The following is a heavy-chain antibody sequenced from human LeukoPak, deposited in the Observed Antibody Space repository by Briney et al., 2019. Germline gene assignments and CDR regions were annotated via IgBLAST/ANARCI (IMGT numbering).Heavy chain of an antibody. Sequence: ASVKVSCKASGYTFNGYYIHWVRQAPGQGLEWMGWINPKSGDTNYAQKFQGRVTMTRDTSINTVYMELNSLRPDDTAIYYCARAGTPMVFDFWGQGTPVTVSS. CDR1: GYTFNGYY. CDR3: ARAGTPMVFDF. CDR2: INPKSGDT. J-gene: IGHJ5*01. D-gene: IGHD3-10*01. V-gene: IGHV1-2*02.